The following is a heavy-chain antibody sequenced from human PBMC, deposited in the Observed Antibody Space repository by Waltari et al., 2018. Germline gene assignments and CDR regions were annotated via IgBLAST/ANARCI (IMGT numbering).Heavy chain of an antibody. D-gene: IGHD3-3*01. CDR2: ISYSGTT. CDR1: GGSISSGSYY. Sequence: QLQLQESGPGLVKPSETLSLTCTVPGGSISSGSYYWGWLRQPPGKGLESIGYISYSGTTYYNLSLKSRVTMSVDTSRDQYSLSLRSVAAADTAVYYCARYYGNGEGWLDPWGQGTLVTVSS. V-gene: IGHV4-39*07. J-gene: IGHJ5*02. CDR3: ARYYGNGEGWLDP.